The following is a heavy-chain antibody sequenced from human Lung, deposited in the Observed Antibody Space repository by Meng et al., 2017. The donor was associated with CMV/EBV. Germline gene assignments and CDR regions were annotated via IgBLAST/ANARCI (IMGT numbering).Heavy chain of an antibody. D-gene: IGHD3-3*01. Sequence: SXXVSXKVYGGTFSSNPISWVRQAPGQGLEWMGGIIPVFGTPNYGQKFQGRVTITSDESTSTAYTELSSLRSNDTAIYYCARERQGFGYYYGMDVWGQGTAVTVSS. CDR3: ARERQGFGYYYGMDV. V-gene: IGHV1-69*13. J-gene: IGHJ6*02. CDR1: GGTFSSNP. CDR2: IIPVFGTP.